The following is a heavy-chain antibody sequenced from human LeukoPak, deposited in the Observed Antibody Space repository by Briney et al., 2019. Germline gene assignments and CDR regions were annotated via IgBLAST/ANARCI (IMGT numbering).Heavy chain of an antibody. CDR3: ATRPYSSGLTD. CDR1: GFAFRNYW. V-gene: IGHV3-74*01. CDR2: INPDGSTT. Sequence: PGGSLRLSCVASGFAFRNYWMYWVRQGPGKGLVWLSRINPDGSTTTYADSVKGRSTISRDNANRMLSLHINRLRVEDTAVYYCATRPYSSGLTDWGQGTLVTVSS. J-gene: IGHJ4*02. D-gene: IGHD6-19*01.